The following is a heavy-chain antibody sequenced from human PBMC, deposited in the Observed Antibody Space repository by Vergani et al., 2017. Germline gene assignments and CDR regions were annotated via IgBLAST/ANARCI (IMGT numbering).Heavy chain of an antibody. CDR1: GGSISSYY. V-gene: IGHV4-59*01. CDR3: ARNPYCGGDCYSDASDI. Sequence: QVQLQESGPGLVKPSETLSLTCTVSGGSISSYYWSWIRQPPGKGLEWIGYIYYSGSTNYNPSLKSRVTISVDTSKNQFSLKLSSVTAADTAVYYCARNPYCGGDCYSDASDIWGQGTMVTVSS. CDR2: IYYSGST. J-gene: IGHJ3*02. D-gene: IGHD2-21*02.